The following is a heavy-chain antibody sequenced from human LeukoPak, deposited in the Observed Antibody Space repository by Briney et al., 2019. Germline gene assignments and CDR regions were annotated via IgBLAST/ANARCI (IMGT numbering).Heavy chain of an antibody. V-gene: IGHV3-15*01. CDR1: GFTFSNAW. J-gene: IGHJ4*02. Sequence: GGSLRLSCAASGFTFSNAWMSWVRQAPGKGLEWVGRIKSKTDGGTTDYAAPVKGRFTISRDDSKNTLYLQMNSLKTEDTAVYYCTTDLTLGYCSSTSCFDYWGQGTLVTVSS. CDR2: IKSKTDGGTT. CDR3: TTDLTLGYCSSTSCFDY. D-gene: IGHD2-2*01.